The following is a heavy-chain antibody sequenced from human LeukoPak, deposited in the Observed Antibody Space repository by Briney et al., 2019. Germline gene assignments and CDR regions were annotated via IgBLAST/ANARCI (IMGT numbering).Heavy chain of an antibody. V-gene: IGHV4-59*01. J-gene: IGHJ6*03. CDR1: GGSISSYY. CDR2: IYYSGST. Sequence: SETLSLTCTVSGGSISSYYWSWIRQPPGKGLEWIRYIYYSGSTNYNPSLKSRVTISVDTSKNQFSLKLSSVTAADTAVYYCARVVVTGLYYYYYMDVWGKGTTVTVSS. D-gene: IGHD4-23*01. CDR3: ARVVVTGLYYYYYMDV.